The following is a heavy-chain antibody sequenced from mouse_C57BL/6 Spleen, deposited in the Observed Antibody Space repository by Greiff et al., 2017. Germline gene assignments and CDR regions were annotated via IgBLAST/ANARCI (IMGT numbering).Heavy chain of an antibody. J-gene: IGHJ4*01. D-gene: IGHD1-1*01. CDR3: TREHYYGSSYDYAMDY. V-gene: IGHV5-9-1*02. CDR1: GFTFSSYA. CDR2: ISSGGDYI. Sequence: EVMLVESGEGLVKPGGSLKLSCAASGFTFSSYAMSWVRQTPEKRLEWVAYISSGGDYIYYADTVKGRFTISRDNARNTLYLQMSSLKSEDTAMYYCTREHYYGSSYDYAMDYWGQGTSVTVSS.